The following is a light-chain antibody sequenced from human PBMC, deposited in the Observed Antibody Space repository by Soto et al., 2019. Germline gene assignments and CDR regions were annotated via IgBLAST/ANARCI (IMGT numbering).Light chain of an antibody. CDR2: AAS. Sequence: DIQMTQSPSSLSASVGDRVTITCRASQSISSYLNWYQQKPGKAPKLLIYAASSLQSGVPSRFSGSGSGTDLSLTISRLLPEDFATYYCQHNYGSPRTFGGGTKVEF. J-gene: IGKJ4*01. CDR1: QSISSY. V-gene: IGKV1-39*01. CDR3: QHNYGSPRT.